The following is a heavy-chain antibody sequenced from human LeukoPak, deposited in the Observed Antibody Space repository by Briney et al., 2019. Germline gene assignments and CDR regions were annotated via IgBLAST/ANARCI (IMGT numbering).Heavy chain of an antibody. CDR1: GFTFSTYW. Sequence: GGSLRLSCEASGFTFSTYWMSWVRQAPGKGLEWVSAISGSGGSTYYADSAKGRFTISRDNSKNTLYLQMNSLRAEDTAVYYCAKGDYGDYVRYYYYGMDVWGQGTTVTVSS. J-gene: IGHJ6*02. CDR3: AKGDYGDYVRYYYYGMDV. CDR2: ISGSGGST. V-gene: IGHV3-23*01. D-gene: IGHD4-17*01.